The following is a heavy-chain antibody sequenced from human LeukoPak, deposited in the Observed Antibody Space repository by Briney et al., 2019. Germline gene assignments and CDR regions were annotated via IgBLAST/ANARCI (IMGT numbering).Heavy chain of an antibody. CDR3: ARELGRTAAGPYFDY. CDR2: IYTSGST. CDR1: GGSISSYY. J-gene: IGHJ4*02. Sequence: PSETLSLTCTVSGGSISSYYWSWIRQPAGKGLEWIGRIYTSGSTNYNPSLKSRVTMSVDTSKNQFSLKLSSVTAADTAVYYCARELGRTAAGPYFDYWGQGTLVTVSS. V-gene: IGHV4-4*07. D-gene: IGHD6-13*01.